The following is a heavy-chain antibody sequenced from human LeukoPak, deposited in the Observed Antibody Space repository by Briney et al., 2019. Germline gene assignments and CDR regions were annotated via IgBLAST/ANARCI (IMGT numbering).Heavy chain of an antibody. J-gene: IGHJ4*02. D-gene: IGHD2-2*01. CDR1: GFTFSSYA. Sequence: GGSLRLSCAASGFTFSSYAMSWVRQAPGKGLELVSGISGSGGTTYYADSVNGRFTISRDNSKNTLYLQMNSLRAEDTALYYCAKDQALSLSSSRALDYWGQGTLVTVSS. CDR3: AKDQALSLSSSRALDY. V-gene: IGHV3-23*01. CDR2: ISGSGGTT.